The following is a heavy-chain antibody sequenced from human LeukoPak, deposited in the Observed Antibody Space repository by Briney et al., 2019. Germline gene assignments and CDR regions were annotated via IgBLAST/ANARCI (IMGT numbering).Heavy chain of an antibody. V-gene: IGHV3-11*01. D-gene: IGHD3-22*01. CDR2: ISSSGSAI. CDR1: GFTFSDYY. Sequence: KSGGSLRLSCAASGFTFSDYYMSWIRQAPGKGLEWVSYISSSGSAIYYADSVKGRFTISRDNAKNSLYLQMSSLRVEDTAVYYCARDRVDYYDSNGYGNAFDIWGQGTMVTVSS. CDR3: ARDRVDYYDSNGYGNAFDI. J-gene: IGHJ3*02.